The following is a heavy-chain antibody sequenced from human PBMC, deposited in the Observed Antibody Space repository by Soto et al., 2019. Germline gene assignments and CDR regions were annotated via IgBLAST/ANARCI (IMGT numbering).Heavy chain of an antibody. V-gene: IGHV1-2*02. J-gene: IGHJ6*02. CDR2: INPNSGGT. CDR1: GFTFSAYY. Sequence: GASVKVSCKASGFTFSAYYIYWVRQAPGQGLEWIGWINPNSGGTNNAQKFQGRVTMTRDTSTSTVYMELSALISDDTAVYYCARSLLDEYSSSWRSAYYVMAVWGQGTTVTVSS. CDR3: ARSLLDEYSSSWRSAYYVMAV. D-gene: IGHD6-13*01.